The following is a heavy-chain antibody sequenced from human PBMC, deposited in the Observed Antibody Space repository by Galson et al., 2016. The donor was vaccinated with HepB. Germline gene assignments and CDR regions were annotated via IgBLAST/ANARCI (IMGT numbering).Heavy chain of an antibody. D-gene: IGHD3-10*01. J-gene: IGHJ4*02. Sequence: SLRLSCAASGFTFSGYAMNWVRQAPGKGLEWVSAISGSGNNTYFADSVKGRITISRDNSNNTVYLQMDSLRVEDTAVYYCAKDRSKVRGGPFDYWGQGILVTVSS. CDR1: GFTFSGYA. V-gene: IGHV3-23*01. CDR2: ISGSGNNT. CDR3: AKDRSKVRGGPFDY.